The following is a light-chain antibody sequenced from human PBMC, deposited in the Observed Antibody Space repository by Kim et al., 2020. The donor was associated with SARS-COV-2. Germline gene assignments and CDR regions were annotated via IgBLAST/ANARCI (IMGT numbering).Light chain of an antibody. CDR1: DLGDKY. V-gene: IGLV3-1*01. J-gene: IGLJ2*01. CDR3: QAWDSSTAV. Sequence: VSPGQTASITCSGEDLGDKYACWYQQKPGQSPVLVIYQDSKRASGIPERFSGSNSGNTATMTVSGAQARDEADYYCQAWDSSTAVFGGGTQLTVL. CDR2: QDS.